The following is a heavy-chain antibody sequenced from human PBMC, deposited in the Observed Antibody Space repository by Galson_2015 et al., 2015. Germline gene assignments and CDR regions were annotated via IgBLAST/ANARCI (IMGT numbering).Heavy chain of an antibody. CDR2: LYYGGST. D-gene: IGHD3-16*01. J-gene: IGHJ5*02. CDR3: AKDPGGAGWFDP. V-gene: IGHV4-59*01. CDR1: GGSISSSY. Sequence: ETLSLTCTVSGGSISSSYWSWTRQPPGQGLEWIGHLYYGGSTNYNSSLKSRVTISLDTSKNQFSLKLSSVTAADTAVYYCAKDPGGAGWFDPWGQGTLVTVSS.